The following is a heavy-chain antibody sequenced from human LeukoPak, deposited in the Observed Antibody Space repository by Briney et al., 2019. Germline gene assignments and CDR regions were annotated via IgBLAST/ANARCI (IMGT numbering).Heavy chain of an antibody. V-gene: IGHV3-7*01. J-gene: IGHJ4*02. CDR3: ARLLVYNSGGEAFDH. CDR2: IKQDGSEK. D-gene: IGHD1-20*01. Sequence: SGGSLRLSCAASGFTFSRYWMSWVRQAPGKGLEWVANIKQDGSEKYYVDSVKGRFTISRDNAKNSLYLQMSSLRAEDTAVYYCARLLVYNSGGEAFDHWGQGTLVTVSS. CDR1: GFTFSRYW.